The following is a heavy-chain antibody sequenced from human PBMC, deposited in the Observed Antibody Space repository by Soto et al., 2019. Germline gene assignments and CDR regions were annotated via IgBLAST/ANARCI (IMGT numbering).Heavy chain of an antibody. CDR1: GFTFSTYS. D-gene: IGHD7-27*01. CDR2: VSGNTRTK. Sequence: GGSLRLSCAGSGFTFSTYSMNWVRQAPGKGLEWVSYVSGNTRTKDYADSVKGRFTISRDNAKNSLYLQMNSLRAEDTAIYFCARDQNWGFDYWGLGTLVTVSS. J-gene: IGHJ4*02. CDR3: ARDQNWGFDY. V-gene: IGHV3-48*01.